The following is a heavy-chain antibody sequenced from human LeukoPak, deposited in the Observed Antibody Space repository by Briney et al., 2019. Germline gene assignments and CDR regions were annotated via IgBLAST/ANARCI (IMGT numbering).Heavy chain of an antibody. J-gene: IGHJ5*02. D-gene: IGHD3-10*01. CDR3: ARASRDYGSGSYYNRNWFHP. Sequence: PSETLSLTCTVSGGSISSGSYYWSWIRQPAGKGLEWIGRIYTSESTNYNPSLKSRVTRSVDTSKHQLSLKLSSVTAADTAVYYCARASRDYGSGSYYNRNWFHPWGQGTLVTVSS. V-gene: IGHV4-61*02. CDR2: IYTSEST. CDR1: GGSISSGSYY.